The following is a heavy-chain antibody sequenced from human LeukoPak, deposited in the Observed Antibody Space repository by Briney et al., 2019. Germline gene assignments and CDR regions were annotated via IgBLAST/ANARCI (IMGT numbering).Heavy chain of an antibody. J-gene: IGHJ4*02. CDR3: ARGIGRYSYADY. CDR2: IYYSGST. CDR1: GGSISSGDYY. Sequence: KPSETLSLTCTVSGGSISSGDYYWSWIRQPPGKGLEWIGYIYYSGSTYYNPSLKSRVTISVDTSKNQFSLKLTSVTAADTAVYYCARGIGRYSYADYWGQGTLVTVS. D-gene: IGHD5-18*01. V-gene: IGHV4-30-4*01.